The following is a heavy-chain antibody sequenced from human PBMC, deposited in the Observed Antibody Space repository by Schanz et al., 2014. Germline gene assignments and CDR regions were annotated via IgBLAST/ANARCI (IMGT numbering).Heavy chain of an antibody. D-gene: IGHD4-17*01. CDR1: GFTFSNFA. J-gene: IGHJ4*02. V-gene: IGHV3-30*04. Sequence: QVQLVESGGGVVQPGRSLRLSCAASGFTFSNFAIHWVRQAPGKGLEWVAVISYDGSHKDYADSVKGRFTISRDNSKNTLYLQLNSLRAEGTAVYYCARVPRRVTTRGGGSRYYFDYWGQGTLVTVSS. CDR3: ARVPRRVTTRGGGSRYYFDY. CDR2: ISYDGSHK.